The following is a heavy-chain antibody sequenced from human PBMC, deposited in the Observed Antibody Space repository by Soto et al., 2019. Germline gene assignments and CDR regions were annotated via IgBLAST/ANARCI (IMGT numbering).Heavy chain of an antibody. V-gene: IGHV3-11*06. CDR3: AREEYSSSTGYFDY. D-gene: IGHD6-6*01. J-gene: IGHJ4*02. CDR1: GFTFSDYY. CDR2: ISSSSSYT. Sequence: GGSLRLSCAASGFTFSDYYMSWIRQAPGKGLEWVSYISSSSSYTNYADPVKGRFTISRDNAKNSLYLQMNSLRAEDTAVYYCAREEYSSSTGYFDYWGQGTLVTVSS.